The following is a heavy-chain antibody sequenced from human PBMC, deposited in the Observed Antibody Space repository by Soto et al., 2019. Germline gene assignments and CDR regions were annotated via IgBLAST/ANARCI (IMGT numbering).Heavy chain of an antibody. CDR2: IKSKGNDYAT. V-gene: IGHV3-73*01. CDR3: ARRKIALTRDWFDP. CDR1: GFTFSDSA. D-gene: IGHD7-27*01. Sequence: EEQLVESGGGLVQPGGSLKLSCAASGFTFSDSAIHWVRQASGKGLEWVGRIKSKGNDYATAYGASMKGRFTISRDDSKNTAYLQMNRLKTEDTDVYYCARRKIALTRDWFDPWGQGTQVTVSS. J-gene: IGHJ5*02.